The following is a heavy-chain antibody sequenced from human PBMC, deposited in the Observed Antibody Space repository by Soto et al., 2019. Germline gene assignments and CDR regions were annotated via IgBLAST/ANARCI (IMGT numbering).Heavy chain of an antibody. J-gene: IGHJ3*02. D-gene: IGHD3-16*01. V-gene: IGHV3-9*01. CDR1: GFTFDDYA. CDR2: ISWNSGSI. CDR3: AKDLYGNDAFDI. Sequence: PGGSLRLSCAASGFTFDDYAMHWVRQAPGKGLEWVSGISWNSGSIGYADSVKGRFTISRDNAKNSLYLQMNSLRAEDTALYYCAKDLYGNDAFDIWGQGTMVTVSS.